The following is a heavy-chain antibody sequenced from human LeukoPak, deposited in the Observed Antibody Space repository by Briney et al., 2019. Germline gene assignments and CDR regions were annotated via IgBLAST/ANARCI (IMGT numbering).Heavy chain of an antibody. V-gene: IGHV3-21*01. Sequence: GGSLRLSCAASGFTFSSYAMSWVRQAPGKGLEWVSSISSSSSYIYYADSVKGRFTISRDNAKNSLYLQMNSLRAEDTAVYYCARDARITIFGVVITPHYYGMDVWGQGTTVTVSS. D-gene: IGHD3-3*01. CDR1: GFTFSSYA. J-gene: IGHJ6*02. CDR2: ISSSSSYI. CDR3: ARDARITIFGVVITPHYYGMDV.